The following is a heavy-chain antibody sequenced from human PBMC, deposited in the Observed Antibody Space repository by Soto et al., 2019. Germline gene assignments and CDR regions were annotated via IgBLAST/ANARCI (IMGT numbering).Heavy chain of an antibody. CDR3: ARDRYSYYDFWSGSLPYYYYGMDV. V-gene: IGHV3-7*01. Sequence: PGGSLRLSCAASGFTFSSYWMSWVRQAPGKGLEWVANIKQDGSEKYYVDSVKGRFTISRDNAKNSLYLQMNSLRPEDTAVYYCARDRYSYYDFWSGSLPYYYYGMDVWGQGTTATVSS. D-gene: IGHD3-3*01. J-gene: IGHJ6*02. CDR1: GFTFSSYW. CDR2: IKQDGSEK.